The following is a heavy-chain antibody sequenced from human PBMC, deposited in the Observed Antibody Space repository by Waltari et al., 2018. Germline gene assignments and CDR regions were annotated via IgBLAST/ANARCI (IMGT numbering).Heavy chain of an antibody. CDR1: GYSISSGYY. CDR2: IYHSGST. V-gene: IGHV4-38-2*02. J-gene: IGHJ4*02. CDR3: AGVRGIVGASLFDY. D-gene: IGHD1-26*01. Sequence: QVQLQESGPGLVKPSETLSLTCTVSGYSISSGYYWGWIRQPPGKGLEWIGSIYHSGSTYYNPSLKSRVTISVDTSKNQFSLKLSSVTAADTAVYYCAGVRGIVGASLFDYWGQGTLVTVSS.